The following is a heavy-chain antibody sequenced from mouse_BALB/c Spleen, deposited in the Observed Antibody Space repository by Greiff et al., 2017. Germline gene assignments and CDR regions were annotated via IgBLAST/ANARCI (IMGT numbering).Heavy chain of an antibody. J-gene: IGHJ2*01. CDR3: TRSTGTGVYYFDY. Sequence: VQLQQSGTVLARPGASVKMSCKASGYSFTSYWMHWVKQRPGQGLEWIGAIYPGNSDTSYNQKFKGKAKLTAVTSASTAYMELSSLTNEDSAVYYCTRSTGTGVYYFDYWGQGTTLTVSS. V-gene: IGHV1-5*01. CDR2: IYPGNSDT. CDR1: GYSFTSYW. D-gene: IGHD4-1*01.